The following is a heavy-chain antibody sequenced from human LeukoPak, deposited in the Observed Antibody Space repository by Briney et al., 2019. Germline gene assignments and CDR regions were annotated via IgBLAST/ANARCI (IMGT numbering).Heavy chain of an antibody. CDR3: ARLSIASKRSFDY. V-gene: IGHV3-53*01. CDR1: GFTFRNYV. Sequence: PGGSLRLSCAASGFTFRNYVIHWVRQAPGKGLEWVSVIYSGGSTYYADSVKGRFTISRDNSKNTLYLQMNSLRAEDTAVYYCARLSIASKRSFDYRGQGTLVTVSS. D-gene: IGHD6-6*01. CDR2: IYSGGST. J-gene: IGHJ4*02.